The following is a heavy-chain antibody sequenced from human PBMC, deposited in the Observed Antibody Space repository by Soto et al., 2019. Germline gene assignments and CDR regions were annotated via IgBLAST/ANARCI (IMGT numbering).Heavy chain of an antibody. D-gene: IGHD3-16*01. J-gene: IGHJ4*02. CDR1: GFTFNTYD. CDR3: AGLRAAFGGVFHY. CDR2: ISGSGRKT. V-gene: IGHV3-23*01. Sequence: GQLLASGGGLVQPGGSLRLSCAASGFTFNTYDMAWVRQARGKGPEWDSDISGSGRKTNYEDSVRGRLTNSRDNSKNTLYLQMKTLRADDTAIYYCAGLRAAFGGVFHYRGPGTQVTVTS.